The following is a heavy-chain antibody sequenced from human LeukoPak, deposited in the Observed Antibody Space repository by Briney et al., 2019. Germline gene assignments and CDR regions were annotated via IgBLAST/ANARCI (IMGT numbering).Heavy chain of an antibody. J-gene: IGHJ3*02. D-gene: IGHD6-19*01. CDR3: ARGLSVADDAFDI. Sequence: GGSLRLSCAASGFTVSSNYMSWVRQAPGKGLEWVSVIYSGGSTYYADSVKGRFTISRDNSKNTLYLQMNSLRAGDTAVYYCARGLSVADDAFDIWGQGTMVTVSS. V-gene: IGHV3-53*01. CDR2: IYSGGST. CDR1: GFTVSSNY.